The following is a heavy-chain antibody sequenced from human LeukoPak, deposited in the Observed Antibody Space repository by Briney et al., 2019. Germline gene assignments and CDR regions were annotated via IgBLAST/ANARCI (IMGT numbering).Heavy chain of an antibody. Sequence: GRSLRLSCAASGFTFSSYSMNWVRQAPGKGLEWVSSISSSSSYIYYADSVKGRFTISRDNAKNSLYLQMNSLRAEDTAVYYCARDLNYYDSSGYYFDAFDIWGQGTMVTVSS. J-gene: IGHJ3*02. V-gene: IGHV3-21*01. CDR1: GFTFSSYS. CDR3: ARDLNYYDSSGYYFDAFDI. D-gene: IGHD3-22*01. CDR2: ISSSSSYI.